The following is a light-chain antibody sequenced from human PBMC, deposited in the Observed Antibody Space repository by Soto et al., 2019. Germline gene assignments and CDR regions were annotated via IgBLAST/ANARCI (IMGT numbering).Light chain of an antibody. CDR3: QQRSKWL. J-gene: IGKJ4*01. Sequence: EIVLTQSLAFLSLSPGERAILSCRASQSIGSYLAWYQQKPGQAPRLLIYDTSNRATGIPTRFSGWGSGTDLTLTISSLEPKDLAIYYCQQRSKWLFGGGTKVEIK. CDR1: QSIGSY. V-gene: IGKV3-11*01. CDR2: DTS.